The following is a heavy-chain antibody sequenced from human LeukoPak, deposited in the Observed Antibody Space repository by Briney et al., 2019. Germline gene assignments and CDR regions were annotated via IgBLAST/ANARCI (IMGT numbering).Heavy chain of an antibody. J-gene: IGHJ4*02. V-gene: IGHV3-23*01. CDR2: ISGSGDNT. Sequence: GSLTLSCAASGFSFSSYAMSWVRQAPGKGLEWVSSISGSGDNTYYAESVKGRFTITRDNSKNTLFLQMNSLRAEDTAVFYCAKRSGYTTGWFFDFWGQGTLVTVSS. CDR3: AKRSGYTTGWFFDF. D-gene: IGHD6-19*01. CDR1: GFSFSSYA.